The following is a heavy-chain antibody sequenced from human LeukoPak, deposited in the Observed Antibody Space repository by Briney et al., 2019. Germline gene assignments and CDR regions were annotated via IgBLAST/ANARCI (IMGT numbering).Heavy chain of an antibody. Sequence: PSETLSLTCTVSGYSITSGYYWAWIRQSPGEGLEWIGSIYHSGNTYYNPSLKSRVIILVDTSKNQFSLQLGSVTPTDTAVYYCARAGYCSGVSCYSAVPGKYWGQGALVTVSS. CDR2: IYHSGNT. D-gene: IGHD2-15*01. V-gene: IGHV4-38-2*02. J-gene: IGHJ4*02. CDR1: GYSITSGYY. CDR3: ARAGYCSGVSCYSAVPGKY.